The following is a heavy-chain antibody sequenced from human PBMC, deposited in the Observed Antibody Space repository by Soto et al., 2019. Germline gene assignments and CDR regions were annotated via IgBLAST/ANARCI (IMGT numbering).Heavy chain of an antibody. CDR1: GFTFSDYY. CDR2: ISSSGSTI. Sequence: GGSLRLSCAASGFTFSDYYMSWIRQAPGKGLEWVSYISSSGSTIYYADNVKGRITISRDNAKNSLYLQMNSLRAEDTAVYYCARVQLGYCSSTSCSVDYWGQGTLVTVSS. D-gene: IGHD2-2*01. CDR3: ARVQLGYCSSTSCSVDY. J-gene: IGHJ4*02. V-gene: IGHV3-11*04.